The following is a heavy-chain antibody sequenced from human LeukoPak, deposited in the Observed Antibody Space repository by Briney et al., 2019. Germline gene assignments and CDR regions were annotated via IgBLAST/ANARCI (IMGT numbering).Heavy chain of an antibody. V-gene: IGHV3-23*01. CDR2: ISSSGTST. D-gene: IGHD3-16*01. Sequence: PGGSLRLSCAASGFTFSSYAMSWVRQAPGKGLEWVSTISSSGTSTYYADSVKGRFTISRDNAKNTLYLQMNSLRAEDLAVYYCARESTAVGDYYFDYWGQGILVAVSS. CDR3: ARESTAVGDYYFDY. J-gene: IGHJ4*02. CDR1: GFTFSSYA.